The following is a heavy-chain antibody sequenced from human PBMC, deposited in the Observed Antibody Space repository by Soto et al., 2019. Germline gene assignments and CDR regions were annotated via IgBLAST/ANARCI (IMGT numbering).Heavy chain of an antibody. J-gene: IGHJ4*02. CDR2: ISGSGGTT. CDR3: AKGRSSTSCYALYH. D-gene: IGHD2-2*01. V-gene: IGHV3-23*01. Sequence: EVQLLESGGGLVQPGGSLRLSCAASGFTFRNYAMSWARQAPGKGLEWVSAISGSGGTTHYADSVKGRFTISRDNAKNTLYLQMNSLRVEDSAVYYCAKGRSSTSCYALYHWGQGSLGTVSS. CDR1: GFTFRNYA.